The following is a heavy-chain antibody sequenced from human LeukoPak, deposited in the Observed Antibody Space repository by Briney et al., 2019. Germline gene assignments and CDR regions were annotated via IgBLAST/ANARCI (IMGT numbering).Heavy chain of an antibody. D-gene: IGHD5-24*01. CDR3: AKEMASPNTHFDF. V-gene: IGHV3-30*18. CDR1: GFTFSRHG. J-gene: IGHJ4*02. CDR2: ISFDGNNK. Sequence: PGGSLRLSCAPSGFTFSRHGMHWVRQAPGKGLEWVAVISFDGNNKHYADSVKGRFTISRDNSKKTVHLEMNSLRTDDTAVYYCAKEMASPNTHFDFWGQGTLVTVSS.